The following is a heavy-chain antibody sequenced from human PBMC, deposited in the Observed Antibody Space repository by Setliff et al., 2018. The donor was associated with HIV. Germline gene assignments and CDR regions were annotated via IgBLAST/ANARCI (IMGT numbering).Heavy chain of an antibody. V-gene: IGHV3-30*04. CDR2: FSSDGSTK. CDR3: ASIELAAMVPVDY. CDR1: GFTFSSYT. D-gene: IGHD5-18*01. J-gene: IGHJ4*02. Sequence: HPGGSLRLSCAVSGFTFSSYTMHWVRQAPGKGLEWVAVFSSDGSTKFYADYVKGRFTISRDNSKNTLYLQMNSLRPDDTAVYYCASIELAAMVPVDYWGQGTLVTVSS.